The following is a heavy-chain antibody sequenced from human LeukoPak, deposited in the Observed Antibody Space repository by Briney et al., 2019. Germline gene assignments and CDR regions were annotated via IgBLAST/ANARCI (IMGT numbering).Heavy chain of an antibody. CDR1: GYSLTELS. CDR3: ARESGSAVGDF. J-gene: IGHJ4*02. Sequence: GASVKVSCKVSGYSLTELSMNWVRQAPGKGLEWASVIYNDGRTYYADSVKGRFIISKDISKNTLYLQMNNLRADDTAVYYCARESGSAVGDFWGRGTLVTVSS. CDR2: IYNDGRT. D-gene: IGHD5-12*01. V-gene: IGHV3-53*01.